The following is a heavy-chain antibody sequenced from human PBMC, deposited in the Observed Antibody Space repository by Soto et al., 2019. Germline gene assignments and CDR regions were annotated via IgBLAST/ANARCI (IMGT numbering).Heavy chain of an antibody. CDR2: ISSGSSAI. CDR3: TRDTVSDN. J-gene: IGHJ4*02. CDR1: GFSFNTYS. V-gene: IGHV3-48*02. Sequence: LRLSCAASGFSFNTYSMNWVRQAPGKGLEWLSYISSGSSAIYYADSVKGRFTISRDNAKNSLYLQMNSLRDEDTAVYYCTRDTVSDNWGQGSLVTVSS.